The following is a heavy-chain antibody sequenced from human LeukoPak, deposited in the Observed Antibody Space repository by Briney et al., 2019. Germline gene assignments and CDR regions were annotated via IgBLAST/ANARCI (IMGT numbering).Heavy chain of an antibody. CDR2: ISDSASNT. D-gene: IGHD3-22*01. Sequence: GGSLRLSCAASGFTFSSYAMSWVRQAPGKGLEWVSAISDSASNTYYADSVKGRFTISRDNSMNTLYLQMNSLRAEDTAVYFCAKGRDSSGRQYFQDWGQGTLVTVSS. CDR3: AKGRDSSGRQYFQD. CDR1: GFTFSSYA. J-gene: IGHJ1*01. V-gene: IGHV3-23*01.